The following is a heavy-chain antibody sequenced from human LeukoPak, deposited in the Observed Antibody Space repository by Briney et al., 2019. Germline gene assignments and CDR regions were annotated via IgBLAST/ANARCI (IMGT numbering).Heavy chain of an antibody. CDR2: ISSGGYT. J-gene: IGHJ4*02. CDR3: ARDALSDYFDY. Sequence: GGSLRLSCAASGFTVSSNSMSWVRQAPGKGPEWVSVISSGGYTYYADSVKGRFTISRDNAKNSLYLQMNSLRAEDTAVYYCARDALSDYFDYWGQGTLVTVSS. CDR1: GFTVSSNS. V-gene: IGHV3-53*01. D-gene: IGHD2-21*01.